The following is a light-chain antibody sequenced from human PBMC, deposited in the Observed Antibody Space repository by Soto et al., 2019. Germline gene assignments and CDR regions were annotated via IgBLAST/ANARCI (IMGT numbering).Light chain of an antibody. CDR1: SSNIGTGYD. Sequence: QSVLTQPPSVSGAPGQRVTISCTGSSSNIGTGYDVHWYQQLPGTAPQLLIYANNNRPSGVPDRFSGSKSGTSASLAITGLQADDEADYYCQSYDSSLSGYVFCTGTKLTVL. J-gene: IGLJ1*01. V-gene: IGLV1-40*01. CDR3: QSYDSSLSGYV. CDR2: ANN.